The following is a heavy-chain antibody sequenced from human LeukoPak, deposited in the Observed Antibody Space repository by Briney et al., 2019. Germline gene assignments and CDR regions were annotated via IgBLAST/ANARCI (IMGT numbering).Heavy chain of an antibody. J-gene: IGHJ5*02. V-gene: IGHV4-34*01. CDR1: GDSFSGYS. D-gene: IGHD3-3*01. CDR3: ARSTIFGVVANWFDP. Sequence: PSETLSLTCAVYGDSFSGYSWNCIRQPPGKGLEWIGEINHSGSTNYSPSLKSRVTISVDTSKNQFSLKLSSVTAADTAVYYCARSTIFGVVANWFDPWGQGTLVTVSS. CDR2: INHSGST.